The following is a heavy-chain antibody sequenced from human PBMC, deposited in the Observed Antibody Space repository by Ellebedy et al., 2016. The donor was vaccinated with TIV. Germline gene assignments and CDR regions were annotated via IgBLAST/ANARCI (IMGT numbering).Heavy chain of an antibody. CDR2: IYYSGST. CDR1: GGSISSSSSY. J-gene: IGHJ6*02. Sequence: MPSETLSLTCTVSGGSISSSSSYWGLLRQPPAKGLEWIGSIYYSGSTYYNPSLKSRVTISVDTSKNQFSLKLSSVTAADTAVYYCARDKVTRLYNYYGMDVWGQGTTVTVSS. CDR3: ARDKVTRLYNYYGMDV. D-gene: IGHD2-21*02. V-gene: IGHV4-39*01.